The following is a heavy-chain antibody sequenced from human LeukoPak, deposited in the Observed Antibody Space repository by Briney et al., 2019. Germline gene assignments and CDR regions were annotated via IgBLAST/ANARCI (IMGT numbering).Heavy chain of an antibody. D-gene: IGHD2-2*01. J-gene: IGHJ4*02. CDR3: ARHQRSSTTFFDY. Sequence: SETLSLTCTVSGGSISSSSYYWGWMRQPPGKGLEWIVSIYYSGSTYYNPSLKSRITISVYTSNNQFSLKLSSVTAADTAVYYCARHQRSSTTFFDYWGQGTLVTASS. V-gene: IGHV4-39*01. CDR1: GGSISSSSYY. CDR2: IYYSGST.